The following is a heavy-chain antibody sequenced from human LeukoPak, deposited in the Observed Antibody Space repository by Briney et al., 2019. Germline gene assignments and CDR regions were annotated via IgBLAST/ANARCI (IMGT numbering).Heavy chain of an antibody. CDR2: MYASGGST. D-gene: IGHD6-19*01. V-gene: IGHV3-23*01. J-gene: IGHJ6*02. CDR3: AKTCGDVAVNPDV. Sequence: GGSLRLSCAASGFTFSSYAMSWVRQAPGKGLEWVSSMYASGGSTFYADSVKGRFTISRDNSKNTLYLQMNSLRAEDTAKYYCAKTCGDVAVNPDVWGQGTTVTVSS. CDR1: GFTFSSYA.